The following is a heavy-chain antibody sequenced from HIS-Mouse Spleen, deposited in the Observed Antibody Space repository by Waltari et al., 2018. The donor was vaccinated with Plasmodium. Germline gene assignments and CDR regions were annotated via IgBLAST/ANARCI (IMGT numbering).Heavy chain of an antibody. J-gene: IGHJ4*02. CDR2: INPNSGGT. CDR3: ARDLAAAGHFDY. Sequence: QVQLVQSGAAVKKPGASVTVSCKASGYTFTGYYMHWVRQAHGQGLEWMGWINPNSGGTNYAQKFQGRVTMTRDTSISTAYMELSRLRSDDTAVYYCARDLAAAGHFDYWGQGTLVTVSS. CDR1: GYTFTGYY. D-gene: IGHD6-13*01. V-gene: IGHV1-2*02.